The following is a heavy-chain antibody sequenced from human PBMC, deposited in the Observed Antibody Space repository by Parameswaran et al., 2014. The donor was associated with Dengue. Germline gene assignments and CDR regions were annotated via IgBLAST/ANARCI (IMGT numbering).Heavy chain of an antibody. J-gene: IGHJ4*02. Sequence: MPGVRQAPGKGLEWVAVISYDGNIKYYADSVKGRFTISRDNSKNTLYLQMSSLRAEDTAVYYCAKGWRFFDWLPVFDYWGQGTLVTVSS. V-gene: IGHV3-30*18. D-gene: IGHD3-9*01. CDR2: ISYDGNIK. CDR3: AKGWRFFDWLPVFDY.